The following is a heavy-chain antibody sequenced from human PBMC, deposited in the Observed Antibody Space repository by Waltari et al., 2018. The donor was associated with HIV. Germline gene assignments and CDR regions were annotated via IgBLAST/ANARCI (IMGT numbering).Heavy chain of an antibody. CDR1: GYTFINFD. J-gene: IGHJ6*02. CDR2: MNPNSGNN. D-gene: IGHD3-22*01. CDR3: ARNSSGKGNRYFYYGLDV. V-gene: IGHV1-8*02. Sequence: QVHLVQSGPEVKRPGASVKISCQAFGYTFINFDVNLIRQAAGQGPEWLGWMNPNSGNNASPYIVEDRVTMKRDVSTDTAYMEMTGLTPEDTAMYYCARNSSGKGNRYFYYGLDVWGQGTPVTV.